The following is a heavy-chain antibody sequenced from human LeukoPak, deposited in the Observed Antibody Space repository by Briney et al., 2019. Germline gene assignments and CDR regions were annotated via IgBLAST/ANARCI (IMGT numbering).Heavy chain of an antibody. CDR3: ARADIWFGELSSY. Sequence: GGSLRLSCAASGFTFSSYAMHWVRQAPGKGLEWVAIISYDGANKYYADSVKGRFTISRDNFKNTLYLHMNSLRVEDTAMYYCARADIWFGELSSYWGQGTLVTVSS. J-gene: IGHJ4*02. CDR1: GFTFSSYA. V-gene: IGHV3-30-3*01. CDR2: ISYDGANK. D-gene: IGHD3-10*01.